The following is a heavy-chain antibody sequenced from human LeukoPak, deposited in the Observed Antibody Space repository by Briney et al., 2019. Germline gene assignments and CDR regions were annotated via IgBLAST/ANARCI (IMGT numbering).Heavy chain of an antibody. Sequence: PSETLSLTCAVYGGSFSGYYWSWFRQPPGKGLEWIGEINRSGSTNYNPSLKSRFTISVDTSKNQFSLKLNSVTAADTAVYYCARAWSSGGYHDYWGQGALVTVSS. J-gene: IGHJ4*02. D-gene: IGHD2-15*01. CDR1: GGSFSGYY. CDR2: INRSGST. V-gene: IGHV4-34*01. CDR3: ARAWSSGGYHDY.